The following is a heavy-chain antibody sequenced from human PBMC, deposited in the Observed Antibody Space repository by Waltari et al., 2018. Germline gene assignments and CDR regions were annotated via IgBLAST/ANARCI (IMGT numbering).Heavy chain of an antibody. D-gene: IGHD6-19*01. J-gene: IGHJ6*02. V-gene: IGHV5-51*01. Sequence: EVQLVQSGVEVKKPGESLKISCQVSGSSLTDYWIAWVRRMPGKGLEWMGFIYRGDSDTRYSPSFQGQVTISVDKSIDTAYLEWRSLRASDTGIYYCARPWNSGWYYSGMDVWGQGTSVIVSS. CDR2: IYRGDSDT. CDR1: GSSLTDYW. CDR3: ARPWNSGWYYSGMDV.